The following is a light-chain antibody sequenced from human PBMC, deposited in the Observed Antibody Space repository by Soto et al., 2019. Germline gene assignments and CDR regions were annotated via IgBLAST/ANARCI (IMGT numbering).Light chain of an antibody. Sequence: EIVLTQSPDTLSLSPGERATLSCRASQFFGSDYLAWYQQKPGQPPRLLIYGASRRATGIPDRFSGSGSGTDFTLTISSLEPEDFAMYYCQKYDGTGTGGQGTKVDSK. CDR1: QFFGSDY. J-gene: IGKJ1*01. CDR3: QKYDGTGT. CDR2: GAS. V-gene: IGKV3-20*01.